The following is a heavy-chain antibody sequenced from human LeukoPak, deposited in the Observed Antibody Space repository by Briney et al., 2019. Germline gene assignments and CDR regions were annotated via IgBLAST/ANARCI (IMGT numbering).Heavy chain of an antibody. CDR3: ARQIVSGSMGCDF. CDR2: INFNSGGK. V-gene: IGHV1-2*02. J-gene: IGHJ4*02. Sequence: APVKVSCKASAYTFSGYYIHRVRQAPGQGLEWMGWINFNSGGKIFAEKFQDRVTMARDTSISTAYMELSRLRSDDTAVYYCARQIVSGSMGCDFWGQGTLVTVSS. D-gene: IGHD2-21*01. CDR1: AYTFSGYY.